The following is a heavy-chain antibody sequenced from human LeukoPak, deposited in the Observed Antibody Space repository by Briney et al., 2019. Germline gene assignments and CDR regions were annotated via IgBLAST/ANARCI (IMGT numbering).Heavy chain of an antibody. CDR2: INQDGSEK. D-gene: IGHD3-3*01. J-gene: IGHJ4*02. Sequence: PGGSLRLSCAASGFTFSSYWMNWVRQAPGKGLEWVANINQDGSEKNYVDSVKGRFTISRDNAKNSLYLQMNSLRAEDTAMYYCATDRTIFGAVRFDYWGQGTLVTVSS. V-gene: IGHV3-7*01. CDR1: GFTFSSYW. CDR3: ATDRTIFGAVRFDY.